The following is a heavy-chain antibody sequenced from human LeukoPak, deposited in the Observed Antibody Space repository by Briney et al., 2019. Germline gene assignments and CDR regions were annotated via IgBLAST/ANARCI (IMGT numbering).Heavy chain of an antibody. D-gene: IGHD6-13*01. J-gene: IGHJ5*02. CDR1: GGSFSGYC. V-gene: IGHV4-34*01. CDR2: INHSGST. Sequence: PSETLSLTCAVYGGSFSGYCWSWIRQPPGKGLEWIGEINHSGSTNYNPSLKSRVTISVDTSKNQFSLKLSSVTAADTAVYYCARGGSIAAAGTGGFSWFDPWGQGTLVTVSS. CDR3: ARGGSIAAAGTGGFSWFDP.